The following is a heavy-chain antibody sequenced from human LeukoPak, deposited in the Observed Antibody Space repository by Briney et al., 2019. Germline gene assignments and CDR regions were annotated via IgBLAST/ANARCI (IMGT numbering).Heavy chain of an antibody. Sequence: SETLSLTCAVSGGSISSGGYSWSWIRQPPGKGLEWIGYIYHSGSTYYNPSLKSRVTISVGRSKNQFSLKLSSVTAADTAVYYCARARGYSYGYFDYWGQGTLVTVSS. CDR3: ARARGYSYGYFDY. V-gene: IGHV4-30-2*01. CDR2: IYHSGST. CDR1: GGSISSGGYS. D-gene: IGHD5-18*01. J-gene: IGHJ4*02.